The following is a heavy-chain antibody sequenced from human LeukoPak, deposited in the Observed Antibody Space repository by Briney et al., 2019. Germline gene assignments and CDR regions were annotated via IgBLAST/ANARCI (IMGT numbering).Heavy chain of an antibody. CDR3: ARCNSNYVSWFDP. D-gene: IGHD4-11*01. CDR2: IYYSGST. J-gene: IGHJ5*02. CDR1: GGSISSLY. V-gene: IGHV4-59*11. Sequence: SETLSLTCSVSGGSISSLYWCWIRQPPGKGLEWIGYIYYSGSTNYNPSLKSRVTISVDTSKNQFSLNLTSVTAADTAVYYCARCNSNYVSWFDPWGQGTLVTVSS.